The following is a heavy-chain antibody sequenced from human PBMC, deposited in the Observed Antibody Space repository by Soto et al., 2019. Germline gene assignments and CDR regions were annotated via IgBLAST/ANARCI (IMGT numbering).Heavy chain of an antibody. D-gene: IGHD1-26*01. V-gene: IGHV3-30*18. CDR3: AKDPFDYSASYTGH. CDR1: GFSFSSYC. CDR2: LSHDGGRK. J-gene: IGHJ4*02. Sequence: GGSLRLSCAASGFSFSSYCMNWVRQAPGKGLEWLAVLSHDGGRKYYVDAVEGRFTISRDNSMNTLYLQMNSLRPEDTAVYYCAKDPFDYSASYTGHWGLGTLVTVSS.